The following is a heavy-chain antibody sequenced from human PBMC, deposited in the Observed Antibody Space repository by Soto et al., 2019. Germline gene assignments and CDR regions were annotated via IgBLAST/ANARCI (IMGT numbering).Heavy chain of an antibody. CDR1: GGTLSRSA. Sequence: SVKVSCKASGGTLSRSAISWVRQAPGQGLEWMGGIIPIFGPAIYAQKFRGRVSIIADESTRTAYMEMSSLRSEDTAVYYCARGSRDCSGGTCFPLPTAEYFRHWGQGTLVTVSS. J-gene: IGHJ1*01. CDR2: IIPIFGPA. CDR3: ARGSRDCSGGTCFPLPTAEYFRH. D-gene: IGHD2-15*01. V-gene: IGHV1-69*13.